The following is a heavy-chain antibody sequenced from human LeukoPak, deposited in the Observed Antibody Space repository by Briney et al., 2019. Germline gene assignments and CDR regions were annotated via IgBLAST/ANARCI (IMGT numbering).Heavy chain of an antibody. J-gene: IGHJ3*02. D-gene: IGHD3-10*01. CDR3: ARDLRSGDYNEGPDAFDI. CDR2: MNPNSGNT. CDR1: GYTFTSYD. V-gene: IGHV1-8*01. Sequence: ASVNVSCKASGYTFTSYDINWVRQATGQGLEWVGWMNPNSGNTGYAQKFQGRVTKTRDTSTSTVYMELSSLRSEDTAVYYCARDLRSGDYNEGPDAFDIWGQGTMVTVSS.